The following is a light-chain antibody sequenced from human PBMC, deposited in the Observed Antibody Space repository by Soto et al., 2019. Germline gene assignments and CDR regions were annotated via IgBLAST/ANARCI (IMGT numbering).Light chain of an antibody. J-gene: IGKJ2*01. CDR1: QGISSY. V-gene: IGKV1-8*01. Sequence: AIRMTQSPSSFSASTGDRVTITCRASQGISSYLAWYQQKPGKAPKLLIYAASTLHSGVPSRFSGSGSGTDFTLTISCLQSEDCETYYCQQYYSYPYTFGQGTKLEIK. CDR2: AAS. CDR3: QQYYSYPYT.